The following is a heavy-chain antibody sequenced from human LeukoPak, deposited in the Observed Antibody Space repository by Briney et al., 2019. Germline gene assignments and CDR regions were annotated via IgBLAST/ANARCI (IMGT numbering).Heavy chain of an antibody. CDR3: ARMAPRGEYYFDY. CDR1: GGSISSYY. Sequence: SETLSLTCTVSGGSISSYYWSWIRQPPGKGLEWIGYIYYSGSTNYNPCLKSRVTISVDTSKNQFSLKLSSVTAADTAVYYCARMAPRGEYYFDYWGQGTLVTVSS. CDR2: IYYSGST. D-gene: IGHD3-10*01. V-gene: IGHV4-59*01. J-gene: IGHJ4*02.